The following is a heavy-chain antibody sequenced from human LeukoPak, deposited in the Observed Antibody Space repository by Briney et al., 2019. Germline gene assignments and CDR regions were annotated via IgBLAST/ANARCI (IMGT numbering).Heavy chain of an antibody. J-gene: IGHJ6*04. D-gene: IGHD3-10*01. CDR1: GYTFTSYA. Sequence: ASVRVSCKASGYTFTSYAMHWVRQAPGQRLEWMGWINAGNGNTKYSQKFQGRVTITRDTSASTAYMELSSLRSEDTAVYYCAKGRYGSGAGPPLDNLYYGMDVWGKGPRSPSPQ. CDR2: INAGNGNT. V-gene: IGHV1-3*01. CDR3: AKGRYGSGAGPPLDNLYYGMDV.